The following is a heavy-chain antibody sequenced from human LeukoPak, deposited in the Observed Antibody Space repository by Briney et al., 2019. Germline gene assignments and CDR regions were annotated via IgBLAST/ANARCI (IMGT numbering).Heavy chain of an antibody. V-gene: IGHV3-53*01. CDR2: IYSDGST. D-gene: IGHD6-13*01. J-gene: IGHJ4*02. Sequence: GGSLRLSCEASGLTVSSNYVTWVRQVPGKGLEWVSVIYSDGSTYYADSVKGRFTISRDNSKNTLYLQMNSLRAEDTAVYYCARGGGYSSPSYDYWAQGTLVTVSS. CDR1: GLTVSSNY. CDR3: ARGGGYSSPSYDY.